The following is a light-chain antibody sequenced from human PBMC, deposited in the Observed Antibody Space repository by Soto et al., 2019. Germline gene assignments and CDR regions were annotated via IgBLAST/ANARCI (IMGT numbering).Light chain of an antibody. V-gene: IGLV2-14*01. CDR1: SSDVGGYNY. Sequence: QSALTQPASVSGSPGQSITISCTGPSSDVGGYNYVSWYQQHPGKAPKLMIYEVSNRPSGVSNRFSGSKSGNTASLTVSGLQADDEADYYCCSHAGSKNYYLFGPGTKVTVL. J-gene: IGLJ1*01. CDR3: CSHAGSKNYYL. CDR2: EVS.